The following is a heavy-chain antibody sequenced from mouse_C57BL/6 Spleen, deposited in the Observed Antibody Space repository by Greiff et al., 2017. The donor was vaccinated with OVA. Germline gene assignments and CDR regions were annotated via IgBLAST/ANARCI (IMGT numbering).Heavy chain of an antibody. J-gene: IGHJ4*01. D-gene: IGHD2-9*01. V-gene: IGHV1-22*01. CDR2: INPNNGGT. CDR3: ATSFYGYDYAMDY. CDR1: GYTFTDYN. Sequence: VQLQQSGPELVKPGASVKMSCKASGYTFTDYNMHWVKQSHGKSLEWIGYINPNNGGTTYNQKFKVKATLTVNKSSSTAYMELRSLTSEDSAVYYCATSFYGYDYAMDYWGQGTSVTVSS.